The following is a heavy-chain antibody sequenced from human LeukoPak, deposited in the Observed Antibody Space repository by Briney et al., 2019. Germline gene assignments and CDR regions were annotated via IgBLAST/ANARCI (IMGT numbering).Heavy chain of an antibody. V-gene: IGHV4-59*08. CDR2: IYYSGST. J-gene: IGHJ6*02. Sequence: SETLSLACAVSGGSISSYYWSWIRQPPGKGLEWIGYIYYSGSTNYNPSLKSRVTISVDTSKNQFSLKLSSVTAADTAVYYCARRLSDYYYYGMDVWGQGTTVTVSS. CDR1: GGSISSYY. CDR3: ARRLSDYYYYGMDV. D-gene: IGHD3-16*02.